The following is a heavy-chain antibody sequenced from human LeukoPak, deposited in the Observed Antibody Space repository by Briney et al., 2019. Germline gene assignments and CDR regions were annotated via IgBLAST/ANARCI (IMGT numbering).Heavy chain of an antibody. CDR3: AKAGPTYYYDSSGYYYGDY. CDR2: IWYDGSNK. J-gene: IGHJ4*02. D-gene: IGHD3-22*01. V-gene: IGHV3-33*06. Sequence: GGSLRLSCAASGFTFSSYGMHWVRQAPGKGLEWVAVIWYDGSNKYYADSVKGRFTISRDNSKNTLYLQVNSLRAEDTAVYYCAKAGPTYYYDSSGYYYGDYWGQGTLVTVSS. CDR1: GFTFSSYG.